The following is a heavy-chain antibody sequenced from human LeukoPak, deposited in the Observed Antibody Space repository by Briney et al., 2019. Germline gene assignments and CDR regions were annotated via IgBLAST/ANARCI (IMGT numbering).Heavy chain of an antibody. CDR3: AKDQGYGDLHPFDY. CDR1: GFTFSSCA. Sequence: GGSLRLFCAASGFTFSSCAMSWVRQAPGKGLEWVSAISGSGGSTYYADSVKGRFTISRDNSKNTLYLQMNSLRAEDTAVYYCAKDQGYGDLHPFDYWGQGTLVTVSS. J-gene: IGHJ4*02. D-gene: IGHD4-17*01. V-gene: IGHV3-23*01. CDR2: ISGSGGST.